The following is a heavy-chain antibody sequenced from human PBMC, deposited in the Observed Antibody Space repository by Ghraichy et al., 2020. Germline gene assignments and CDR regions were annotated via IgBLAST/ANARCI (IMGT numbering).Heavy chain of an antibody. CDR3: ARDGGTLKSGAFDI. V-gene: IGHV3-30-3*01. Sequence: GGSLRLSCAASGFTFSSYAMHWVRQAPGKGLEWVAVISYDGSNKYYADSVKGRFTISRDNSKNTLYLQMNSLRAEDTAVYYCARDGGTLKSGAFDIWGQGTMVTVSS. D-gene: IGHD3-3*01. CDR2: ISYDGSNK. CDR1: GFTFSSYA. J-gene: IGHJ3*02.